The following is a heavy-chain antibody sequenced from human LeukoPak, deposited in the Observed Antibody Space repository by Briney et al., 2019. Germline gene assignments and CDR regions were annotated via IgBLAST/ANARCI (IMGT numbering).Heavy chain of an antibody. D-gene: IGHD6-13*01. Sequence: QSGGSLRLSCAVSGFTFSSYEMNWVRQAPGKGLEWVSYISNSGSSIYYTDSAKGRFTISRDNAKNSLYLQMNSLRVDDTAVYYCARGRYSITWGQGTLVTVSS. CDR3: ARGRYSIT. CDR2: ISNSGSSI. V-gene: IGHV3-48*03. J-gene: IGHJ5*02. CDR1: GFTFSSYE.